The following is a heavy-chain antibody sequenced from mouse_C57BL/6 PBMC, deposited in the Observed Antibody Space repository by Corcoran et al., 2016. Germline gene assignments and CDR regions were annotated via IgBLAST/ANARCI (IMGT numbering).Heavy chain of an antibody. CDR1: GYTFTTYG. CDR2: INTYSGVP. D-gene: IGHD1-1*01. CDR3: ARRHYGSSYWYFDV. V-gene: IGHV9-3*01. J-gene: IGHJ1*03. Sequence: QIQLVQSGPELKKPGETVKISCKASGYTFTTYGMSWVKQAPGKGFKWMGWINTYSGVPTYADDFKGRFAFSLETSASTAYLQINNLKNEDTATYFCARRHYGSSYWYFDVWGTGTTVTVSS.